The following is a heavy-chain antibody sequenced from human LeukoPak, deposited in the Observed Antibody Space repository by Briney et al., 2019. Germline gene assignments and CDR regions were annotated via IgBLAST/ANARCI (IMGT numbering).Heavy chain of an antibody. CDR3: ARDQYSTMVRGVIPHDAFDI. D-gene: IGHD3-10*01. CDR1: AFTFSSYA. CDR2: MSFDGSHK. Sequence: GGSLRLSCAASAFTFSSYAMHWVRQAPGKGLEWVAVMSFDGSHKYYADSVKGRFTISRDNSKNTLYLQMNSLRAEDTAVYYCARDQYSTMVRGVIPHDAFDIWGQRTMVTVSS. V-gene: IGHV3-30*04. J-gene: IGHJ3*02.